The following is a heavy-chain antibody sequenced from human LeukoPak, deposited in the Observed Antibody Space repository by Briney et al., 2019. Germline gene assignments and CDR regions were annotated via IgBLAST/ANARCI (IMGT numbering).Heavy chain of an antibody. CDR1: GFTFGNYG. CDR3: ARGDYYDSSGYSLYFQH. V-gene: IGHV3-33*01. J-gene: IGHJ1*01. CDR2: IWYDGSNK. Sequence: GGSLRLSCAASGFTFGNYGMHWVRQAPGKGLEWVAVIWYDGSNKYYADSVKGRFTISRDNSKNTLYLQMNSLRAEDTAVYYCARGDYYDSSGYSLYFQHWGQGTLVTVSS. D-gene: IGHD3-22*01.